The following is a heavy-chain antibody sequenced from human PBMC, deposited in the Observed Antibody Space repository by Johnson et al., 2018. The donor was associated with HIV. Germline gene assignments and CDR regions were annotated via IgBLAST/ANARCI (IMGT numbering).Heavy chain of an antibody. Sequence: QVQLVESGGGVVQPGGSLRLSCAASGFTFSSYGMHWVRQAPGKGLELVAFIHYDGSNEYYADSVKGRFTISRDNSKNTLYLQMNTLRVEDTAVYYCAKDGGSSWSAFDIWGQGTMVTVSS. CDR3: AKDGGSSWSAFDI. V-gene: IGHV3-30*02. CDR1: GFTFSSYG. D-gene: IGHD6-13*01. J-gene: IGHJ3*02. CDR2: IHYDGSNE.